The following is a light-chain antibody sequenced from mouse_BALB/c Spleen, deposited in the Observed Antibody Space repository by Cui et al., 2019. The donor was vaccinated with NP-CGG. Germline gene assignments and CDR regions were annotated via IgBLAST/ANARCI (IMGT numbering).Light chain of an antibody. J-gene: IGLJ1*01. CDR3: ALWYSNHWV. V-gene: IGLV1*01. CDR1: TGAVTTSNY. Sequence: QAVVTQESALTTSPGETVTLTCRSSTGAVTTSNYANWVQEKPDHLFTGLIGGTNNQPLGVPARFSGSLIGDKAALTITGAQTEDEAIYFCALWYSNHWVFGGGTKLTVL. CDR2: GTN.